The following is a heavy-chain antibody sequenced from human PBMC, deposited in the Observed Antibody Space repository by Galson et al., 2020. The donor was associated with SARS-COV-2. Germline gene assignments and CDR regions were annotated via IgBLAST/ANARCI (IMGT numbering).Heavy chain of an antibody. CDR1: GGSISSSSYY. CDR2: IYYSGST. CDR3: ARPSSRDGFGEFYFDY. D-gene: IGHD3-10*01. V-gene: IGHV4-39*01. J-gene: IGHJ4*02. Sequence: SETLSLTCTVSGGSISSSSYYWGWIRQPPGKGLEWIGSIYYSGSTYYNPSLKSRVTISVDTSKNQFSLKLSSVTAADTAVYYCARPSSRDGFGEFYFDYWGQGTLVTVSS.